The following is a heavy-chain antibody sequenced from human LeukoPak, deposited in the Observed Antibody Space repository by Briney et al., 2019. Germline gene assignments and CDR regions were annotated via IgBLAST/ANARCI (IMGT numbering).Heavy chain of an antibody. CDR2: IKQGGGEK. CDR3: ATTSRGMYFDY. V-gene: IGHV3-7*01. J-gene: IGHJ4*02. D-gene: IGHD5-24*01. Sequence: GGSLRLSCAASGFTFRSYWMSWVRQAPGKGLEWVANIKQGGGEKYYVDSVKGRFTISRDNAKNSLFLQMNSLGVEDTAVYYCATTSRGMYFDYWGQGALVTVSS. CDR1: GFTFRSYW.